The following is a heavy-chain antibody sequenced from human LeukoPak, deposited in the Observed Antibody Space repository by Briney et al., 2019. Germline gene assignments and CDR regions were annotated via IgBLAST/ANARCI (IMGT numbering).Heavy chain of an antibody. CDR1: GYTFTDNY. V-gene: IGHV1-2*06. CDR2: INPNSGAT. Sequence: GASVKVSCKASGYTFTDNYIHCVRQAPGQGLEWMGRINPNSGATNYAQNFLGRVPMARDTSISTAYMELDSLTSDDTAVYYCARVLFRGSSRFDYWGQGTLVIVSS. D-gene: IGHD1-26*01. J-gene: IGHJ4*02. CDR3: ARVLFRGSSRFDY.